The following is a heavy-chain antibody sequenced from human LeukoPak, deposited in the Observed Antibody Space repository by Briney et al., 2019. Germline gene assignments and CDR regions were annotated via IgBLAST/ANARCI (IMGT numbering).Heavy chain of an antibody. CDR1: GYTFTGYY. J-gene: IGHJ4*02. D-gene: IGHD2-2*02. CDR3: ATPLVVPAAIMTEFDY. V-gene: IGHV1-24*01. CDR2: FDPEDGET. Sequence: GASVKVSCKASGYTFTGYYMHWVRQAPGKGLEWMGGFDPEDGETIYAQKFQGRVTMTEDTSTDTAYMELSSLRSEDTAVYYCATPLVVPAAIMTEFDYWGQGTLVTVSS.